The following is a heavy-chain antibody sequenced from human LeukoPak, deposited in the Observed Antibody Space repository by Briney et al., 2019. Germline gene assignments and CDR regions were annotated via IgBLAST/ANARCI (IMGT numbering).Heavy chain of an antibody. J-gene: IGHJ4*01. CDR2: ISDYGGST. V-gene: IGHV3-23*01. CDR1: GFTFTSYD. D-gene: IGHD3-10*01. CDR3: AKDPYLGSGTLYPTFDY. Sequence: GVPLRLSCGPSGFTFTSYDMSGVRESRGKALECVSSISDYGGSTYYADSLRGRFTIHRDNFKNTLVLQMNSQRAEDTAVYYCAKDPYLGSGTLYPTFDYWGHGTLVAVSS.